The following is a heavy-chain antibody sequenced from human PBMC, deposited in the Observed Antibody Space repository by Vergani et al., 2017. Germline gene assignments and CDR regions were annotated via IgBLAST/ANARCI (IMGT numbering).Heavy chain of an antibody. Sequence: QVKLQESGPGLVKPSETLSLTCTVSGASVNSYYWSWIRQPPGKGLEWIGSLSTTGGATHASHNPSLKSRVSISVDTSKSQFSLRLTSVTAADSAIYYCAGDTHSWQRADRWGQGFLVSVSS. CDR2: LSTTGGA. D-gene: IGHD6-13*01. V-gene: IGHV4-59*02. J-gene: IGHJ5*02. CDR1: GASVNSYY. CDR3: AGDTHSWQRADR.